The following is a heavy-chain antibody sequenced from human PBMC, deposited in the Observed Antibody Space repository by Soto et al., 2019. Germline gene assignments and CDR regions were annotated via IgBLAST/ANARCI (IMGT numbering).Heavy chain of an antibody. CDR3: TRHPPYCSSTSCQGFDY. J-gene: IGHJ4*02. CDR1: GFTFSGSA. D-gene: IGHD2-2*01. V-gene: IGHV3-73*01. CDR2: IRSKANSYAT. Sequence: PGGSLRLSCAASGFTFSGSAMHWVRQASGKGLEWVGRIRSKANSYATAYAASVKGRFTISRDDSKNTAYLQMNSLKTEDTAVYYCTRHPPYCSSTSCQGFDYWGQGTLVTVSS.